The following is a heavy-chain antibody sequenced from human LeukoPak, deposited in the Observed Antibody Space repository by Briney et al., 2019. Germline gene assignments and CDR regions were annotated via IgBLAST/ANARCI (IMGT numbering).Heavy chain of an antibody. CDR2: IYSDNT. D-gene: IGHD4/OR15-4a*01. V-gene: IGHV3-53*01. CDR3: ARRAGAYSHPYDY. J-gene: IGHJ4*02. Sequence: GSLRLSCTVYGFNVSSNSMSWVRQAPGKGLEWVSFIYSDNTHYSDSVKGRFTISRDNSKNTLYLQMNSLRAEDTAVYYCARRAGAYSHPYDYWGQGTLVTVSS. CDR1: GFNVSSNS.